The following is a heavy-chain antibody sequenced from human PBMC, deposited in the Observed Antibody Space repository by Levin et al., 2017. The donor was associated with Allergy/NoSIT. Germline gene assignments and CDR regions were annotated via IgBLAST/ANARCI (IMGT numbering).Heavy chain of an antibody. J-gene: IGHJ4*02. Sequence: GGSLRLSCTASGFTFGDYAMSWVRQAPGKGLEWVGFIRSKAYDGTTEYAASMKGRFTISRDDSKSIAYLQMNSLKSEDTAVYYCTRDPGDNSSPPEGDYFLSWGQGTLVTASS. D-gene: IGHD4-11*01. V-gene: IGHV3-49*04. CDR2: IRSKAYDGTT. CDR3: TRDPGDNSSPPEGDYFLS. CDR1: GFTFGDYA.